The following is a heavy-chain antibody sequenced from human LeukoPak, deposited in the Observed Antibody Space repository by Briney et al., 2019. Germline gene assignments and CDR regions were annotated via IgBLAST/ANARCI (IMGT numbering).Heavy chain of an antibody. CDR3: ARTPAYYDFWSGYYPPNWFDP. CDR1: GGSISSHY. Sequence: SETLSLTCTVSGGSISSHYWSWIRQPPGKGLEWIGYTYYSGSTNYNPSLKSRVTISVDTSKNQFSLKLSSVTAADTAVYYCARTPAYYDFWSGYYPPNWFDPWGQGTLVTVSS. D-gene: IGHD3-3*01. V-gene: IGHV4-59*11. J-gene: IGHJ5*02. CDR2: TYYSGST.